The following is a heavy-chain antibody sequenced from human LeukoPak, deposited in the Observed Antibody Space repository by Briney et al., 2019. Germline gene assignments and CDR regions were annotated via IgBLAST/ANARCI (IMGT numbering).Heavy chain of an antibody. V-gene: IGHV4-30-2*01. CDR1: GGSISSGGYY. CDR2: IYHSGST. D-gene: IGHD6-13*01. CDR3: ARDRVRAAAGGFDY. Sequence: PSETLSLTCTVSGGSISSGGYYWSWIRQPPGKGLEWIGYIYHSGSTYYNPSLKSRVTISVDRSKDQFSLKLSSVTAADTAVYYCARDRVRAAAGGFDYWGQGTLVTVSS. J-gene: IGHJ4*02.